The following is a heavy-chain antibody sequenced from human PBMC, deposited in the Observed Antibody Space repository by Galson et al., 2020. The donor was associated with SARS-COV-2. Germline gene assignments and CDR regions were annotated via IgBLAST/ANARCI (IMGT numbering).Heavy chain of an antibody. CDR1: GFSFSDYA. Sequence: GGSLRLSCLASGFSFSDYAMHWVRQAPGKGLEYVSAMSRNGGTSFYADSVNHRFTMSRDNSKNTFYLQMTGLRVEDTALYYCLSYSSARHNYWGQGTLVTVSS. J-gene: IGHJ4*02. V-gene: IGHV3-64D*09. CDR2: MSRNGGTS. D-gene: IGHD6-19*01. CDR3: LSYSSARHNY.